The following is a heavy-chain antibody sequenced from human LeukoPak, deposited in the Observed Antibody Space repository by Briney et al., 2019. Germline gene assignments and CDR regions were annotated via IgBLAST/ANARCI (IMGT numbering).Heavy chain of an antibody. D-gene: IGHD5-18*01. CDR1: GYSISSGYY. J-gene: IGHJ4*02. Sequence: TLSLTCTVSGYSISSGYYWGWIRQPPGKGLEWIGSIYHSGGTYYNPSLKSRVTISVDTSNNQFSLKLSSVTAADTAVYYCASLRERSYYTRRFDYWGQGSLVTVSS. CDR2: IYHSGGT. CDR3: ASLRERSYYTRRFDY. V-gene: IGHV4-38-2*02.